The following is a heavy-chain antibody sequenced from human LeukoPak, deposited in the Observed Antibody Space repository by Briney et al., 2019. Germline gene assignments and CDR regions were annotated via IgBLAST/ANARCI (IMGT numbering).Heavy chain of an antibody. V-gene: IGHV5-10-1*01. D-gene: IGHD1-26*01. Sequence: FXXXWISWVRQMPXKGLEWMGRIDPSDSYTNYSPSFQGHVTISADKSISTAYLQWSSLKASDTAMYYCARHPSGSYYQFDYWGQGTLVTVSS. J-gene: IGHJ4*02. CDR2: IDPSDSYT. CDR1: FXXXW. CDR3: ARHPSGSYYQFDY.